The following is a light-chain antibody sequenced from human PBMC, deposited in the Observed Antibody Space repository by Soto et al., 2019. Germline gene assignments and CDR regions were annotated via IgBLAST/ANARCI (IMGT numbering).Light chain of an antibody. CDR1: SGHSSYI. J-gene: IGLJ3*02. Sequence: QPVLTQSSSASASLGSSVKFTCTLSSGHSSYIIAWHQQQPGKAPRYLMKLEGRGSYNKGSGIPDRFSGSSSGADRYLTISNLQFEDEADYYCETWDTNTRVFGGGTKVTVL. V-gene: IGLV4-60*02. CDR3: ETWDTNTRV. CDR2: LEGRGSY.